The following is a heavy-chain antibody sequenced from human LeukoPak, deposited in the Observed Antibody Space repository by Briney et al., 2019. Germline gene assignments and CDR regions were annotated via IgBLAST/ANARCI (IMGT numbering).Heavy chain of an antibody. CDR3: VYCSGGSCFASNWFDP. Sequence: GASVKVSCKASGGTFSSCAISWVRKAPGQGLEWMGRIIPSLDVANYAQKFQGRVTITAYKSTSTVYMELSSLKSEDTAVYYCVYCSGGSCFASNWFDPWGQGTLVTVSS. V-gene: IGHV1-69*04. D-gene: IGHD2-15*01. CDR1: GGTFSSCA. CDR2: IIPSLDVA. J-gene: IGHJ5*02.